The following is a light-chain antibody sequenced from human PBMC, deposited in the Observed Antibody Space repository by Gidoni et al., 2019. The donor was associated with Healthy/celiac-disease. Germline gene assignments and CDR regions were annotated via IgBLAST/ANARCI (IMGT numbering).Light chain of an antibody. CDR1: QCISND. V-gene: IGKV1-17*01. CDR2: AAS. J-gene: IGKJ1*01. Sequence: IQLTLSPSYLSPSVADRVSITCRASQCISNDSGWYQQKPGQAPKHLIYAASSLQSGVPSSCSGSRSGTEFTLTISSLQHEDVATYYCLQQNSNHRTFGQGTKVEIK. CDR3: LQQNSNHRT.